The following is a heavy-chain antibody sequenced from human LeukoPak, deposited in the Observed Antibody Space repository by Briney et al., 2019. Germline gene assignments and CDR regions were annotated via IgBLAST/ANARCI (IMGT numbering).Heavy chain of an antibody. J-gene: IGHJ4*02. CDR1: GGTFSSYA. D-gene: IGHD3-22*01. CDR2: IVPIFGTA. V-gene: IGHV1-69*13. CDR3: ARALDSSGYYGHIDY. Sequence: GASVKVSCKASGGTFSSYAISWVRQAPGQGLEWMGGIVPIFGTANYAQKFQGRVTITADESTSTAYMELSSLRSEDTAVYYCARALDSSGYYGHIDYWGQGTLVTVSS.